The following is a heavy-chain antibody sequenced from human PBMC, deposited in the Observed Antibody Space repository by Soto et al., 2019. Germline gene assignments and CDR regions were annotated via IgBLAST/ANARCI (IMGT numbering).Heavy chain of an antibody. Sequence: SVKVSCKASGGTFSSYAISWVRQAPGQGLEWMGGIIPIFGTANYAQKFQGRVTITADKSTSTAYMELSSLRSEDTAVYYCARSMYCSGGSCYYYYYGMDVWGQGTTVTVSS. CDR1: GGTFSSYA. D-gene: IGHD2-15*01. J-gene: IGHJ6*02. CDR3: ARSMYCSGGSCYYYYYGMDV. V-gene: IGHV1-69*06. CDR2: IIPIFGTA.